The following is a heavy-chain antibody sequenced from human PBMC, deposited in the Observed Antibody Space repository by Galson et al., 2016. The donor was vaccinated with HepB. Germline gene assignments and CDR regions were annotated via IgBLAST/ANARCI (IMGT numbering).Heavy chain of an antibody. J-gene: IGHJ4*02. D-gene: IGHD3-22*01. CDR1: GFTVSNNY. CDR2: ISRTSTYI. Sequence: SLRLSCAVSGFTVSNNYMSWVRQAPGKGPEWVASISRTSTYIEYAASVRGRFIISRDNAENSLYLQMDTLRAEDTAVYYCARDLSYYDSCVSDFWGQGTLVTVSS. CDR3: ARDLSYYDSCVSDF. V-gene: IGHV3-21*01.